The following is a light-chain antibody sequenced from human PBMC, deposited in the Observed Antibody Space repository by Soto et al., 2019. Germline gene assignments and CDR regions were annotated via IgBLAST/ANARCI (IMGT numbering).Light chain of an antibody. Sequence: EVEMTQSPLSLPVTLGQPASISCRSSQSLVHSDGNTYLNWFQQRPGQSPRRLISRASQRDSRVPDRFSGSASGTDFTLKISRVEAEDVAVYYCMQGTHWPWTLGQGTKVDI. CDR3: MQGTHWPWT. J-gene: IGKJ1*01. CDR1: QSLVHSDGNTY. V-gene: IGKV2-30*02. CDR2: RAS.